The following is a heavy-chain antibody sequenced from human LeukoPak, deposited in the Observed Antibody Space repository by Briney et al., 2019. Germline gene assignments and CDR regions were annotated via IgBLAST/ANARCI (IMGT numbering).Heavy chain of an antibody. CDR3: ARGNKVRGEDHYYYYYGMDV. J-gene: IGHJ6*02. Sequence: SVKVSCKASGGTFSSYAISWVRQAPGQGLEWMGGIIPIFGTANYAQKFQGRVTITADESTSTAYMELSSLRSEDTAVYYCARGNKVRGEDHYYYYYGMDVWGQGTTVTVSS. V-gene: IGHV1-69*13. CDR1: GGTFSSYA. D-gene: IGHD3-10*01. CDR2: IIPIFGTA.